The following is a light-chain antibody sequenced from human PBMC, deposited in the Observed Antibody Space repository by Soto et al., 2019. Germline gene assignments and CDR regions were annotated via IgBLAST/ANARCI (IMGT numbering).Light chain of an antibody. CDR2: LTS. CDR3: QQTHSTTRT. J-gene: IGKJ1*01. CDR1: QSIYVY. Sequence: IQMTQSPSSLSSSVGDRVTITCRASQSIYVYLNWYQQKQGKAPKPLIYLTSSLQSGVPSRFSASASGTDGTITINRLKQEDGTTYDCQQTHSTTRTFGQGTKVDIK. V-gene: IGKV1-39*01.